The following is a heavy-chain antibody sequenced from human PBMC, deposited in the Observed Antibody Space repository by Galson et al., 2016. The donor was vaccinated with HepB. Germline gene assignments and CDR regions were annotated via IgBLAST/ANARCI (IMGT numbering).Heavy chain of an antibody. D-gene: IGHD3-10*01. J-gene: IGHJ3*02. CDR3: ARHPHGSSSRDAFDI. Sequence: QSGAEVKKPGESLKISCQTSGYSFTNYWIGWVRQMPGKGLEWVGIIFPGDSDTTYSPSLQGQVTISVDKSITTAYLQWSSVKASDTAMYFCARHPHGSSSRDAFDIWGQGTMVTVSS. CDR1: GYSFTNYW. CDR2: IFPGDSDT. V-gene: IGHV5-51*01.